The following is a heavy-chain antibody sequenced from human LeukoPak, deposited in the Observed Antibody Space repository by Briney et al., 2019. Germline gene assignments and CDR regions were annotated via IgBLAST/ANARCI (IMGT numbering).Heavy chain of an antibody. J-gene: IGHJ4*02. CDR2: IKSKTDGGTT. V-gene: IGHV3-15*01. CDR3: TTDPLVWYGDY. CDR1: GFTFSNAW. D-gene: IGHD3-10*01. Sequence: GGSLRLSCAASGFTFSNAWMSWVRQAPGKGLEWVGRIKSKTDGGTTDYAALVKGRFTISRDDSKNTLYLQMNSLKTEDTAVYYCTTDPLVWYGDYWGQGTLVTVSS.